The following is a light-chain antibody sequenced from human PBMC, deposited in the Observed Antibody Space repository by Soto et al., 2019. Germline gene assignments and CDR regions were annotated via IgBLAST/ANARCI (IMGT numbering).Light chain of an antibody. CDR1: QIVSNNY. CDR2: GAS. CDR3: QQYSGSVLT. J-gene: IGKJ4*01. Sequence: VLTQSPGTLSSSPGGRVSLSCRASQIVSNNYLAWYQQKSGQAPRLLIFGASNRATGIPDRFSGSGSGTDFTLTISGLEPEDFVVYFCQQYSGSVLTFGGGTKV. V-gene: IGKV3-20*01.